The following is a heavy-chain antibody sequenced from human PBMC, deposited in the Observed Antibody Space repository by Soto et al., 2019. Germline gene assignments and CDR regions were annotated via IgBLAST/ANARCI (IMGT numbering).Heavy chain of an antibody. CDR1: GGSISSYY. CDR2: IYYSGST. D-gene: IGHD2-15*01. Sequence: SETLSLTCTVSGGSISSYYWSWIRQPPGKGLEWIGYIYYSGSTNYNPSLKSRVTISVDTSKNQFSLKLSSVTAADTAVYYCARHLTYCSAGSCYSDFPYYGMDVWGQGNTVTVSS. J-gene: IGHJ6*02. CDR3: ARHLTYCSAGSCYSDFPYYGMDV. V-gene: IGHV4-59*08.